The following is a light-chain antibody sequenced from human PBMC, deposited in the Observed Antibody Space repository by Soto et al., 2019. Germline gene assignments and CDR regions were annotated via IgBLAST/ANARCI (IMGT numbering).Light chain of an antibody. J-gene: IGKJ2*01. V-gene: IGKV3-15*01. CDR2: DAS. Sequence: EIVMTQSPATLSVSPGERASLSCRASETISSNLAWYQQKPGQAPRLLIHDASTRATGVPARFSGSGSGTESNLTLTILQPEDVEVAFYQQYHNSPPQYTFGQGTKLQIK. CDR1: ETISSN. CDR3: QQYHNSPPQYT.